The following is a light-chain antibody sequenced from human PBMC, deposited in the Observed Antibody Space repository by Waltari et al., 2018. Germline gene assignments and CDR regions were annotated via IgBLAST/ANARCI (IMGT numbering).Light chain of an antibody. V-gene: IGKV3-20*01. CDR3: KKYVRLPGT. CDR2: DAS. CDR1: QSVARS. Sequence: IVLTQSPATLSLSQGERATLSRRARQSVARSLIWYQQKPGQAPRLLIYDASTRATGIPDRFSGSGSGTDFRLTISRLEPEDVAVYFCKKYVRLPGTFGQGTKVEI. J-gene: IGKJ1*01.